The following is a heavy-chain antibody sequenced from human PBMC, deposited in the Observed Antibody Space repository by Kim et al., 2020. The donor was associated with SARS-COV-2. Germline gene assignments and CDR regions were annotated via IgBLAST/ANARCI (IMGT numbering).Heavy chain of an antibody. CDR2: ISWSRGKT. Sequence: GGSLRLSCAASGFTFDDFSMHWVRQAPGKGLEWVSAISWSRGKTAYADSVKGRFTISRDNAKNSLYLQMNSLRVEDTAFYYCAKEVRPREMRLGDNWFDPWGQGTLVTVSS. V-gene: IGHV3-9*01. CDR1: GFTFDDFS. D-gene: IGHD3-22*01. J-gene: IGHJ5*02. CDR3: AKEVRPREMRLGDNWFDP.